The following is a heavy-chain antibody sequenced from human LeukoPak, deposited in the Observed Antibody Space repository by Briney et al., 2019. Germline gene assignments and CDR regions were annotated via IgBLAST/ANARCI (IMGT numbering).Heavy chain of an antibody. CDR1: GGSFSGYY. Sequence: PSETLSLTCAVYGGSFSGYYWSWIRQPPGKGLEWIGEINHSGSTNYNPSLKSRVTISVDTSKNQFSLKLSSVTAEDTAVYYCASQYSSSVDYWGQGTLVTVSS. V-gene: IGHV4-34*01. CDR3: ASQYSSSVDY. J-gene: IGHJ4*02. D-gene: IGHD6-6*01. CDR2: INHSGST.